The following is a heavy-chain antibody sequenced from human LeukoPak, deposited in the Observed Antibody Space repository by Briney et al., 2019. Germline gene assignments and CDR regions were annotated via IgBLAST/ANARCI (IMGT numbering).Heavy chain of an antibody. J-gene: IGHJ5*02. Sequence: SETLSLTCTVSGYSISNNYFWGWIRQPPGKELEWIGSIYHTGKTYYNPSLNSRVTISVDTSKNQFSLKLSSVTAADTAVYYCAKVGPLTASAHPWWFDPWGQGTLVTVSS. V-gene: IGHV4-38-2*02. D-gene: IGHD2-21*02. CDR1: GYSISNNYF. CDR3: AKVGPLTASAHPWWFDP. CDR2: IYHTGKT.